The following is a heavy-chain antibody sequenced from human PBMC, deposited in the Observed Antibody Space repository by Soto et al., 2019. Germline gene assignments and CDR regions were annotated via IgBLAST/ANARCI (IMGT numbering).Heavy chain of an antibody. D-gene: IGHD6-13*01. J-gene: IGHJ5*02. CDR3: ARGAIAAAGSEAWFDP. V-gene: IGHV1-2*04. CDR2: INPNSGGT. Sequence: ASVKVSCKASGYTFTGYDMHWVRQAPGQGLEWMGWINPNSGGTNYAQKFQGWVTMTRDTSISTAYMELSRLRSDDTAVYYCARGAIAAAGSEAWFDPWGQGTLVTVSS. CDR1: GYTFTGYD.